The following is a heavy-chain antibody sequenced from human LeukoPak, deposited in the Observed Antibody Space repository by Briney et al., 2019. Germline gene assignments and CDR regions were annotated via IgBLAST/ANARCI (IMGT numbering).Heavy chain of an antibody. J-gene: IGHJ3*02. Sequence: GASVKVSCKASGYTFTSYYMHWVRQAPGQGLEWMGIINPSGGSTSYAQKFQGRVTMTRDTSTSTVYMELSSLRSEDTAVYYCARDRVHYYDSSGSWGAFDIWGQGTMVTVSS. V-gene: IGHV1-46*01. CDR2: INPSGGST. D-gene: IGHD3-22*01. CDR1: GYTFTSYY. CDR3: ARDRVHYYDSSGSWGAFDI.